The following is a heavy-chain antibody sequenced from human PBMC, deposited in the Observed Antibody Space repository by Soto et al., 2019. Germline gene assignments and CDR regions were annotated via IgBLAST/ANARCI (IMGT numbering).Heavy chain of an antibody. CDR3: ARATLGVYGDYYYYYYRDV. V-gene: IGHV3-7*01. D-gene: IGHD3-16*01. CDR1: GFTFSSYW. Sequence: GGSLRLSCAASGFTFSSYWMSWVRQAPGKGLEWVANIKQDGSEKYYVDSVKGRFTISRDNAKNSLYLQMNSLRAEDTAVYYCARATLGVYGDYYYYYYRDVWGKGSTVTASS. CDR2: IKQDGSEK. J-gene: IGHJ6*03.